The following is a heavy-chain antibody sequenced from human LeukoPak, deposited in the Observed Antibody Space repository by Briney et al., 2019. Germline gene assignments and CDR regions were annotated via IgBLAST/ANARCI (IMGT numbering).Heavy chain of an antibody. CDR1: GFTFSTYE. Sequence: GGSLRLSCAASGFTFSTYEMSWVRQAPGKGLEWVSYISPSGSTIHYADSVKGRFSISRDNAKNSLYLQMNSLRAEDTAVYYCARERGIYLYYFDYWGPGTLVTVSS. V-gene: IGHV3-48*03. J-gene: IGHJ4*02. D-gene: IGHD1-26*01. CDR2: ISPSGSTI. CDR3: ARERGIYLYYFDY.